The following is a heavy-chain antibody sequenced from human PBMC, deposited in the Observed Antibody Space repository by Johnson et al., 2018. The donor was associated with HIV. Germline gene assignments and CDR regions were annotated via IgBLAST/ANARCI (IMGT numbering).Heavy chain of an antibody. CDR1: GFTFSSYA. J-gene: IGHJ3*02. V-gene: IGHV3-30*04. D-gene: IGHD6-6*01. CDR3: ARDRREYSSSRWPDAFAI. Sequence: QMLLVESGGGVVQPGRSLRLSCAASGFTFSSYAMHWVRQAPGKGLEWVAVISYDGSNKYYADSVKGRFTISRDNSKNTLYLQMISLRGEDTAVCYWARDRREYSSSRWPDAFAIWGQGTMVTVSA. CDR2: ISYDGSNK.